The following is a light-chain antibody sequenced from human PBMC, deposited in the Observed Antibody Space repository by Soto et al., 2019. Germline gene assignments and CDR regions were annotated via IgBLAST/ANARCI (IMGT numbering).Light chain of an antibody. CDR1: RFVSNYY. CDR3: QHYADSPPVFT. Sequence: DIVLTQSPVTLSLSPGYRSTLSCRTSRFVSNYYVAWYQQRPGQAPRLLIYAAYSRATDIQDRFSGSGYGKEFTLTSSRLEPEDFAVYYCQHYADSPPVFTFGPGTKVEI. V-gene: IGKV3-20*01. CDR2: AAY. J-gene: IGKJ3*01.